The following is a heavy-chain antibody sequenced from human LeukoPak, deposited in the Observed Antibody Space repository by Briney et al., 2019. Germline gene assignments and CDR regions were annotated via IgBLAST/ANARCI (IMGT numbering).Heavy chain of an antibody. J-gene: IGHJ4*02. CDR2: ISSSGSTI. D-gene: IGHD3-3*01. CDR1: GFTFSDYY. CDR3: AKDTLVRSGYPRV. V-gene: IGHV3-11*01. Sequence: GGSLRLSCTASGFTFSDYYMSWIRQAPGKGLEWVSYISSSGSTIYYADSVKGRFTISRGNSKNTLYLQMNSLRAEDTAVYYCAKDTLVRSGYPRVWGQGTLVTVSS.